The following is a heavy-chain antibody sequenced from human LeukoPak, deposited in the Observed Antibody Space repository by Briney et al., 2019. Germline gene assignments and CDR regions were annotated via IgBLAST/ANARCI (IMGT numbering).Heavy chain of an antibody. Sequence: GGSLRLSCAASGFTFSSYSMNWVRQAPRKGLEWVSSIGSSSSYIYYADSVKGRFTISRDNAKNSLYLQMNSLRAEDTAVYYCASQYCSGGSCYLYFQHWGRGTLVTVSS. CDR3: ASQYCSGGSCYLYFQH. CDR1: GFTFSSYS. CDR2: IGSSSSYI. J-gene: IGHJ1*01. D-gene: IGHD2-15*01. V-gene: IGHV3-21*01.